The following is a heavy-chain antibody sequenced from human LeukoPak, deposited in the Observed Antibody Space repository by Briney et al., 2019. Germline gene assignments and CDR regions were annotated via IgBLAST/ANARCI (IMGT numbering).Heavy chain of an antibody. Sequence: SETLSLTCTVSGGSVTRGAYSWTWIRQPVGKGLEWIGRIYTSGDTKYNPSLKSRVTISVGASNNQFSLKLSSVTAADTAVYYCARKTTGTDDAFDIWGQGTMVTVSS. V-gene: IGHV4-61*10. CDR3: ARKTTGTDDAFDI. CDR1: GGSVTRGAYS. D-gene: IGHD1-1*01. CDR2: IYTSGDT. J-gene: IGHJ3*02.